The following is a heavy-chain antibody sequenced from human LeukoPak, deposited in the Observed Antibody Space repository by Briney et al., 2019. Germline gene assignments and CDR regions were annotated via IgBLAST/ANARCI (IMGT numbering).Heavy chain of an antibody. Sequence: GASVKVSCKASGYTFTSYGISWVRQAPGQGLEWMGWISAYNGNTNYAQKLQGRVTMTTDTSTSTAYMELRSLRSDDTAVYYCARVVELITMIVVVTNSFDYWGQGTLVTVSS. CDR2: ISAYNGNT. CDR1: GYTFTSYG. CDR3: ARVVELITMIVVVTNSFDY. V-gene: IGHV1-18*01. D-gene: IGHD3-22*01. J-gene: IGHJ4*02.